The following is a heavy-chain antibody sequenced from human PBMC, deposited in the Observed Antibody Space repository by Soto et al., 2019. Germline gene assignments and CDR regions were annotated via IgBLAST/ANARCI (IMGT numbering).Heavy chain of an antibody. CDR1: GGSISSHY. J-gene: IGHJ4*02. Sequence: SETLSLTCAVSGGSISSHYWNWVRQTPGKGLEWIGCIYFTGSTIYNPSLKSRVTMSVDTSKNQFSLRLSSVTAADTAVYYCASFPFYKGRDSSAIFDSCGQVSLVTVSS. CDR3: ASFPFYKGRDSSAIFDS. V-gene: IGHV4-59*08. CDR2: IYFTGST. D-gene: IGHD3-22*01.